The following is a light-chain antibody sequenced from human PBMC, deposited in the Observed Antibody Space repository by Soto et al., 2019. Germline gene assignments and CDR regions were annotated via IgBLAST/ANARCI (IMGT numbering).Light chain of an antibody. Sequence: QSVLTQPPSVSGAPGQRVTISCTGSSSNIGAGYGVHWYQQLPGTAPKLLIYDSIDRPSGVPDRFSGSKSGTSASLAITGLQAEDEADYYCQSYDSSLSVVVFGGGTKVTVL. CDR3: QSYDSSLSVVV. V-gene: IGLV1-40*01. J-gene: IGLJ2*01. CDR2: DSI. CDR1: SSNIGAGYG.